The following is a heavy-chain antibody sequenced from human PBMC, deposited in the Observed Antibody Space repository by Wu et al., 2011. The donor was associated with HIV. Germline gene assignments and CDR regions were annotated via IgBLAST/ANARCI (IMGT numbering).Heavy chain of an antibody. Sequence: QVQLVQSGAEVKKPGSSVKVSCKASGGTFSSYAISWVRQAPGQGLEWMGGIIPIFGTANYAQKFQGRVTITTDESTSTAYMELSSLRSEDTAVYYCARAKFNTAMVTDYYYGMDVWGQGTTVTVSS. V-gene: IGHV1-69*05. CDR2: IIPIFGTA. J-gene: IGHJ6*02. D-gene: IGHD5-18*01. CDR1: GGTFSSYA. CDR3: ARAKFNTAMVTDYYYGMDV.